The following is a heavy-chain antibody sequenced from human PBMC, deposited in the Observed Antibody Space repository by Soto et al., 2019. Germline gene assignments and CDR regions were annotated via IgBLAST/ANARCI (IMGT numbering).Heavy chain of an antibody. D-gene: IGHD2-2*01. CDR3: ARLAGYCTSTKCYGGGDY. Sequence: EVQLVQSGAEVKKPGESLKISCKGSGYSFTSYWIGWVRQMPGKGLEWMGIIYPGDSDTRYSPSFQGQVTISPDKSIRTGYLQWSSLKASDTAMYYCARLAGYCTSTKCYGGGDYWGQGTLVTVSS. CDR1: GYSFTSYW. V-gene: IGHV5-51*03. CDR2: IYPGDSDT. J-gene: IGHJ4*02.